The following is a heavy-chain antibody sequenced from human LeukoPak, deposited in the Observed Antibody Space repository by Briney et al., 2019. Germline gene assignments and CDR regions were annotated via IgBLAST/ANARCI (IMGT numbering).Heavy chain of an antibody. Sequence: GGSLRLSCAASGFTFSNAWMSWVRQAPGKGLEWVGRIKSKTDGGTTDYAVPVKGRFTISRDDSKNTLYLQMNSLKTEDTAVYYCTTGLITYYYDSSGYYTTDYWGQGTLVTVSS. CDR1: GFTFSNAW. D-gene: IGHD3-22*01. J-gene: IGHJ4*02. CDR3: TTGLITYYYDSSGYYTTDY. CDR2: IKSKTDGGTT. V-gene: IGHV3-15*01.